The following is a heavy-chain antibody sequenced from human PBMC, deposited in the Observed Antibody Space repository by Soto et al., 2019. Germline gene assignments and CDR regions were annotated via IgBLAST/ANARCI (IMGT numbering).Heavy chain of an antibody. V-gene: IGHV4-34*01. Sequence: QVQLQQWGAGLLKPSETLSLTCAVYGGSFSGYYWSWIRQPPGQGLEWIGEINHSGSTKYNPSLKCRVTVSVDTSKNQSSLKLSSVTAADTAVYYCAREYGDYGVIDYWGQGTLVTVSS. CDR2: INHSGST. D-gene: IGHD4-17*01. CDR1: GGSFSGYY. CDR3: AREYGDYGVIDY. J-gene: IGHJ4*02.